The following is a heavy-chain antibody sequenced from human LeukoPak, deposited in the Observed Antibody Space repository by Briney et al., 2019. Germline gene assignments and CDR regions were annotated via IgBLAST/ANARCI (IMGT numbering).Heavy chain of an antibody. J-gene: IGHJ4*02. V-gene: IGHV1-69*04. D-gene: IGHD3-22*01. CDR3: AKDDAIVVVAIPGY. CDR1: GGTFSSYA. CDR2: IIPILGIA. Sequence: SVKVSCKASGGTFSSYAISWVRQAPGQGLEWMGRIIPILGIANYAQKFQGRVTITADKSTSTAYMELSSLRSEDTAVYYCAKDDAIVVVAIPGYWGQGTLVTVSS.